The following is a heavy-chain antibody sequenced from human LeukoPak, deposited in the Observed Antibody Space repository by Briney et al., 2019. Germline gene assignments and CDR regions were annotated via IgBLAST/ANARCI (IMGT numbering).Heavy chain of an antibody. J-gene: IGHJ5*02. CDR1: DGSFSGYY. CDR3: ARDSGTTGEVKFDP. Sequence: PSETLSLTCAVYDGSFSGYYCSWIRQPPGKGLQWIGEINHSGSVNYNPSLKSRVTILLDTSKNQFSLNLSSVTAADTAVYYCARDSGTTGEVKFDPWGQGTLVTVSS. V-gene: IGHV4-34*01. D-gene: IGHD3-10*01. CDR2: INHSGSV.